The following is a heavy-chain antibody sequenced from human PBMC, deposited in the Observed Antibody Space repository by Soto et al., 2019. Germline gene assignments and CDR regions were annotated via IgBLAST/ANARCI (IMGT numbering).Heavy chain of an antibody. Sequence: GESLKISCKGSGYSFTSYWISWVRQMPGKGLEWMGRIDPSDSYTNYSPSFQGHVTISADKSISTAYLQWSSLKASDTAMYYCARSVHPGYSSSWCLSWFDPWGQGTLVTVSS. CDR1: GYSFTSYW. CDR3: ARSVHPGYSSSWCLSWFDP. J-gene: IGHJ5*02. CDR2: IDPSDSYT. D-gene: IGHD6-13*01. V-gene: IGHV5-10-1*01.